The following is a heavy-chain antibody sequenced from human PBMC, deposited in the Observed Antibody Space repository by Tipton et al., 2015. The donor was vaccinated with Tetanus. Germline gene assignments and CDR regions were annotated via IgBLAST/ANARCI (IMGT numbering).Heavy chain of an antibody. V-gene: IGHV3-11*01. CDR3: ARDIRHVGATLYFDY. Sequence: SLRLSCAASGFSFSDYQMTWIRQAPGKGLQCTSYISSGGGTIFYADSVKGRFTISRDDAENSLYLQMNSLRAEDTAVYYCARDIRHVGATLYFDYWGQGTLVTVSS. J-gene: IGHJ4*02. D-gene: IGHD1-26*01. CDR2: ISSGGGTI. CDR1: GFSFSDYQ.